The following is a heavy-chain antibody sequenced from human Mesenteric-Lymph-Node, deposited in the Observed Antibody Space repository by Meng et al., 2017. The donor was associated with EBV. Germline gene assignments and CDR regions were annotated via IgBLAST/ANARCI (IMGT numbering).Heavy chain of an antibody. V-gene: IGHV4-30-4*01. Sequence: AHLQDSRPRLVRASPPPSLSWAVSGDSGCTGDYSWNWIRQPPGKCLEWIGYIHSTGGTYYNPSLKTRIRITLDTSRNQFSLKVDTVTAADTAVYYCVRERPGGYCITTCCYERDNWLDPWGRGTLVTVSS. CDR2: IHSTGGT. CDR1: GDSGCTGDYS. CDR3: VRERPGGYCITTCCYERDNWLDP. J-gene: IGHJ5*02. D-gene: IGHD2-2*01.